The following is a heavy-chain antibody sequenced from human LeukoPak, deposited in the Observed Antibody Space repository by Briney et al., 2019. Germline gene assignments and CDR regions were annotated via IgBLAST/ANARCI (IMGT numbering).Heavy chain of an antibody. D-gene: IGHD3-10*01. Sequence: GGSLRLSCAVSGITLSNYGMSWVRQAPGKGREWVAGISGSGGRTNYADSVKGRFTISRDSPKNTLYLQMSSLRAEDTAVYFCAQRGVVIRVVLVGFHKEAYYFDSWGQGALVTVSS. J-gene: IGHJ4*02. CDR3: AQRGVVIRVVLVGFHKEAYYFDS. CDR2: ISGSGGRT. CDR1: GITLSNYG. V-gene: IGHV3-23*01.